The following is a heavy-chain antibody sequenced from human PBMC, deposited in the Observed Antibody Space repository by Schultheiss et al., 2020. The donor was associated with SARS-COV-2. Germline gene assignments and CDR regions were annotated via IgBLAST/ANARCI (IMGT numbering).Heavy chain of an antibody. D-gene: IGHD3-22*01. J-gene: IGHJ4*02. CDR1: GFTFSSYG. Sequence: GGSLRLSCAASGFTFSSYGMHWVRQAPGKGLEWVAVIWYDGSNKYYADSVKGRFTISRDNSKNTLYLQMNSLRAEDTAVYYCARHQTMTSPFHYWGQGTLVTVSS. CDR2: IWYDGSNK. V-gene: IGHV3-30*19. CDR3: ARHQTMTSPFHY.